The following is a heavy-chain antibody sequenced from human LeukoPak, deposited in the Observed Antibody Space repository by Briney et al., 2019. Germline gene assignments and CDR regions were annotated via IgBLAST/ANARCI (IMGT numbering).Heavy chain of an antibody. V-gene: IGHV3-74*01. D-gene: IGHD1-26*01. Sequence: GGSLRLSCAASGFTFSNYWMHWVRQAPGKGLVWVSRINIDGSTTINADSVKGRFTISRDNSKNTLYLQMNSLRAEDTAVYYCAKEVGATMNYFDYWGQGTLVTVSS. CDR1: GFTFSNYW. J-gene: IGHJ4*02. CDR3: AKEVGATMNYFDY. CDR2: INIDGSTT.